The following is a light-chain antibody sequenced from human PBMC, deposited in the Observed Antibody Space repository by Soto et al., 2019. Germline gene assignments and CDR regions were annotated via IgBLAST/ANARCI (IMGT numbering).Light chain of an antibody. J-gene: IGLJ3*02. CDR3: ATWYSNTHKV. CDR2: LDRSGSY. CDR1: SGHSTYI. Sequence: QLVLTQSSSASASLGSSVKLTCILSSGHSTYIIAWHQQQPGKAPRFLMTLDRSGSYNRGSGVPDRFSGSSSGADRYLTISNLQLDDEGDYYCATWYSNTHKVFGGGTKLTVL. V-gene: IGLV4-60*02.